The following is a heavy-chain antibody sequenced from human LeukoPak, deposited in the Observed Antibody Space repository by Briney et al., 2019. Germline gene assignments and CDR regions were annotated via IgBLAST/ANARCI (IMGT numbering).Heavy chain of an antibody. D-gene: IGHD6-25*01. J-gene: IGHJ4*02. CDR1: GYSFTNYW. CDR2: LYPGDSDT. Sequence: GESLKISCKGPGYSFTNYWIGWVRQMPGKGLEWMGILYPGDSDTRYSPSFQGQVTISADKSISTAYLQWSSLKASDTAMYYCARKSSGWPGDFNYWGQGTLVTVSS. CDR3: ARKSSGWPGDFNY. V-gene: IGHV5-51*01.